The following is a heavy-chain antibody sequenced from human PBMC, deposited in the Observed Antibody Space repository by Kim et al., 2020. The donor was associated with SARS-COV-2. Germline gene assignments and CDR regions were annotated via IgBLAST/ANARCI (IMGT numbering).Heavy chain of an antibody. D-gene: IGHD2-2*01. CDR1: GYTFRTYA. V-gene: IGHV1-3*01. CDR3: ARDSEISTSSKNWFDP. Sequence: ASVKVSCKASGYTFRTYAMHWVRQAPGQRLEWMGWIYGGNGNTRYSQNFQGRVTISRDTSASTVYMELSSLRPEDTAVYYCARDSEISTSSKNWFDPWGQ. J-gene: IGHJ5*02. CDR2: IYGGNGNT.